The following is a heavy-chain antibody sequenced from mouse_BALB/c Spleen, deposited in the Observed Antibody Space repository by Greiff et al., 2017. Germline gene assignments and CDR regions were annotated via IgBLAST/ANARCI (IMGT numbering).Heavy chain of an antibody. J-gene: IGHJ2*01. CDR2: ISSGGSYT. CDR3: ARLIYYDYDEGRRGFDY. D-gene: IGHD2-4*01. CDR1: GFTFSSYG. Sequence: EVKLMESGGDLVKPGGSLKLSCAASGFTFSSYGMSWVRQTPDKRLEWVATISSGGSYTYYPDSVKGRFTISRDNAKNTLYLQMSSLKSEDTAMYYCARLIYYDYDEGRRGFDYWGQGTTLTVSS. V-gene: IGHV5-6*01.